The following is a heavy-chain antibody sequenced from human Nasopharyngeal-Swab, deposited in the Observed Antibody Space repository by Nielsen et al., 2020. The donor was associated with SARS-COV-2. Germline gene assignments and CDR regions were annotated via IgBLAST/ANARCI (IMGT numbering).Heavy chain of an antibody. V-gene: IGHV3-33*08. CDR3: AREPIRYSSSWYRYFDL. D-gene: IGHD6-13*01. CDR2: IWYDGSNK. J-gene: IGHJ2*01. CDR1: GFTFSSYS. Sequence: GESLKISCAASGFTFSSYSMNWVRQAPGKGLEWVAVIWYDGSNKYYADSVKGRFTISRDNSKNTLYLQMNSLRAEDTAVYYCAREPIRYSSSWYRYFDLWGRGTLVTVSS.